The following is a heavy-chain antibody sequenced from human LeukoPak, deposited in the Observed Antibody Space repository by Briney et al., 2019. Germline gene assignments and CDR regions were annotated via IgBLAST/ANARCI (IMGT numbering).Heavy chain of an antibody. CDR1: GGSISSGGYY. CDR3: ARGLLRGYSYGYWDY. D-gene: IGHD5-18*01. J-gene: IGHJ4*02. Sequence: SQTLSLTCTVSGGSISSGGYYWSWIRQHPGKGLEWIGYIYYSGSTYYNPSLKSRVTISVDTSKNQFSLKLSSVTAADTAVYYCARGLLRGYSYGYWDYWGQGTLVTVSS. V-gene: IGHV4-31*03. CDR2: IYYSGST.